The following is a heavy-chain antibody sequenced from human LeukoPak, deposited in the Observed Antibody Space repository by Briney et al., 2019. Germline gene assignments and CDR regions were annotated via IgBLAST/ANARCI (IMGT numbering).Heavy chain of an antibody. Sequence: GGSLRPSCAASGFTFSSYAMSWVRQAPGKGLEWVSAISRSDDRVFYADSVKGRFTISRDNSKNTLYLQMNSLRADDTAVYYCAKDCGGDCYSGDYWGQGTLVTVSS. V-gene: IGHV3-23*01. CDR1: GFTFSSYA. CDR2: ISRSDDRV. CDR3: AKDCGGDCYSGDY. J-gene: IGHJ4*02. D-gene: IGHD2-21*02.